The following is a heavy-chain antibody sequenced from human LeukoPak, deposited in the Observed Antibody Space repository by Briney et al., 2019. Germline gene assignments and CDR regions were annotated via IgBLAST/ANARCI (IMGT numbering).Heavy chain of an antibody. J-gene: IGHJ4*02. CDR3: ARDYKYAFDN. D-gene: IGHD5-24*01. CDR1: GFTFSDYS. Sequence: GGPLRLSCAASGFTFSDYSMNWVRQAPGKGLEWISYIGIDSGNTNYADSVKGRFTISGDEAKNSLYLQMNSLRVEDTAVYYCARDYKYAFDNWGQGTLVTVSS. V-gene: IGHV3-48*01. CDR2: IGIDSGNT.